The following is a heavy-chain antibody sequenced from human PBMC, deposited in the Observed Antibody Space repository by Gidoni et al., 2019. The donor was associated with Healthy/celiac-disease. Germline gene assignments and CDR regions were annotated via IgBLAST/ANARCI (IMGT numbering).Heavy chain of an antibody. V-gene: IGHV3-33*08. Sequence: QVQLVESGGGVVQPGRSLRLSCAASGFTFRSYGMHWVRQAPGKGLEWVAVIWYDGSNKYYADSVKGRFTISRDNSKNTLYLQMNSLRAEDTAVYYCARGDYDFWSGYSYYFDYWGQGTLVTVSS. D-gene: IGHD3-3*01. J-gene: IGHJ4*02. CDR2: IWYDGSNK. CDR1: GFTFRSYG. CDR3: ARGDYDFWSGYSYYFDY.